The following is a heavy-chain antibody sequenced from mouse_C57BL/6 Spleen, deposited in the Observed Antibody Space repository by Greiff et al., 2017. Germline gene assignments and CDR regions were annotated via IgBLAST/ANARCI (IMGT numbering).Heavy chain of an antibody. CDR2: INSGSSSI. V-gene: IGHV5-17*01. CDR1: GFTFSDYG. J-gene: IGHJ4*01. Sequence: EVQLMESGGGLVKPGGSLKLSCAASGFTFSDYGMHWVRQAPEKGLEWVAYINSGSSSIYYADPLKGRFTITRDSAKNTLFLQMNSLRSEDTAMYYCAGSRQEYYYAMDYWGQGTSVTVSS. CDR3: AGSRQEYYYAMDY. D-gene: IGHD3-2*01.